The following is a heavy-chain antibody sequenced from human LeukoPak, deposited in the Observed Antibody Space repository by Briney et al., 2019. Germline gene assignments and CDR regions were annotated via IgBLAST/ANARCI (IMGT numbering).Heavy chain of an antibody. Sequence: PSGTLSLTCAVSGGSISSSNWWSWVRQPPGKGLEWIGEIYHSGSTNYNPSLKSRVTISVDTSKNLFSLKLSSVTAADTAVYYCARGSMVNYSDSSGYYNYWGQGALVTVSS. J-gene: IGHJ4*02. CDR1: GGSISSSNW. D-gene: IGHD3-22*01. V-gene: IGHV4-4*02. CDR2: IYHSGST. CDR3: ARGSMVNYSDSSGYYNY.